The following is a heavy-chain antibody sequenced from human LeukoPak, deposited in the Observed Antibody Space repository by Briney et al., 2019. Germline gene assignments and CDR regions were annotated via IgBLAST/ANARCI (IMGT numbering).Heavy chain of an antibody. CDR1: GFTFSSYG. Sequence: GGSLRLSCAASGFTFSSYGMSWVRQAPGKGLEWVANIKQDGSEKYYVDSVKGRFTISRDNAKNSLYLQMNSLRAEDTAVYYCARELTYCGGDCYSMLGYFDLWGRGTLVTVSS. V-gene: IGHV3-7*01. J-gene: IGHJ2*01. D-gene: IGHD2-21*02. CDR3: ARELTYCGGDCYSMLGYFDL. CDR2: IKQDGSEK.